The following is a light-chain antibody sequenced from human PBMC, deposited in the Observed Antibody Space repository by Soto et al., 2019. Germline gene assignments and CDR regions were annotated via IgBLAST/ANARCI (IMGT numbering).Light chain of an antibody. V-gene: IGKV3-11*01. J-gene: IGKJ3*01. CDR2: DAS. CDR3: QQRNFWPLT. CDR1: QSIASY. Sequence: ENVLTQSPATLSLSPGERATLSCRASQSIASYLAWYQQKPGQPPRLLIYDASNRATGIPARFSGSGSETDFTLTIDNLEPEDFAVYYCQQRNFWPLTFGPGTRVEIK.